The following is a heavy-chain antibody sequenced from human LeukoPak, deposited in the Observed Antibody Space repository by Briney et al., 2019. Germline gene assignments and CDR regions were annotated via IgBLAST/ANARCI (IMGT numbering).Heavy chain of an antibody. J-gene: IGHJ4*02. CDR1: GGTFSSYD. CDR2: ISAYNGNT. D-gene: IGHD2-2*01. V-gene: IGHV1-18*01. CDR3: ARVERAGVRQLPDY. Sequence: ASVKVSCKASGGTFSSYDISWVRQAPGQGLEWMGWISAYNGNTNYAQKLQGRVTMTTDTSTSTAYMELRSLRSDDTAVYYCARVERAGVRQLPDYWGQGTLVTVSS.